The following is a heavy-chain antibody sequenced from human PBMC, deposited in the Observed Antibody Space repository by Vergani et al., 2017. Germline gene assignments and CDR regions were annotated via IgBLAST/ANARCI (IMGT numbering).Heavy chain of an antibody. V-gene: IGHV1-69*12. J-gene: IGHJ5*02. CDR2: IIPIFGTA. D-gene: IGHD3-3*01. CDR1: GGTFSSYA. CDR3: ARVLRAHDFWSGYSGGYNWFDP. Sequence: QVQLVQSGAEVKKPGSSVKVSCKASGGTFSSYAISWVRQAPGQGLEWMGGIIPIFGTANYAQKFQGRVTITADESTSTAYMELNGLRAEDTAVYYCARVLRAHDFWSGYSGGYNWFDPWGQGTLVTVSS.